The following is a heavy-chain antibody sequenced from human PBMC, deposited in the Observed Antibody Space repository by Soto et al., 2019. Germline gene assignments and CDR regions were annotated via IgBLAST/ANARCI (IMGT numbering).Heavy chain of an antibody. CDR1: GFTFSSYW. CDR3: ARAVVVVAAPYFDY. Sequence: PGGSLRLSCAASGFTFSSYWMSWVRQAPGKGLEWVANIKQDGSEKYYVDSVKGRFTISRDNAKNSLYLQMNSLRAEDTAVYYCARAVVVVAAPYFDYWGQGTLVTVS. J-gene: IGHJ4*02. D-gene: IGHD2-15*01. CDR2: IKQDGSEK. V-gene: IGHV3-7*01.